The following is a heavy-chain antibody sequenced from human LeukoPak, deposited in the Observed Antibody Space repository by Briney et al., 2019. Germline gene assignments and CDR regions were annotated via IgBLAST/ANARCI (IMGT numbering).Heavy chain of an antibody. CDR3: ALARSEYHYGMDV. J-gene: IGHJ6*02. CDR1: GDSFSSISVA. CDR2: TYYRSKLYN. V-gene: IGHV6-1*01. Sequence: SQTLSLTCAISGDSFSSISVAWNWLRQSPSRGLEWLGRTYYRSKLYNEYAVCVKGLINNNQDPSKNQFSLQLNSVTPEDTAVYYCALARSEYHYGMDVWGQGATVTVSS.